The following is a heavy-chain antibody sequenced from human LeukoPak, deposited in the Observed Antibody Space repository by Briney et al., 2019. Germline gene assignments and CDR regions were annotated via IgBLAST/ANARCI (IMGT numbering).Heavy chain of an antibody. V-gene: IGHV3-64*01. CDR2: ISSNGGST. J-gene: IGHJ6*02. CDR1: GFTFSSYA. D-gene: IGHD3-10*01. Sequence: GGSLRLSCAASGFTFSSYAMHWVRQAPGKGLEYVSAISSNGGSTYYANSVKGRFTISRDNSKNTLYLQMGSLRAEDMAVYYCARDSRPYYYGSGSPMDVWGQGTTVTVSS. CDR3: ARDSRPYYYGSGSPMDV.